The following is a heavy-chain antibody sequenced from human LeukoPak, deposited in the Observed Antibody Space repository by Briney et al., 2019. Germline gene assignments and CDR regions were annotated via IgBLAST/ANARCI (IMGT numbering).Heavy chain of an antibody. V-gene: IGHV4-59*08. Sequence: SETLSLTCTVSGGSISSYYWIWLRQPPGKGRDWIGYIYYSGSTNYNPSLTSRVNISVDTSKNQFSLKLSSVTAADTAVYYCARHLGDIVDYFDYWGQGTLVTVSS. CDR1: GGSISSYY. D-gene: IGHD5-12*01. CDR3: ARHLGDIVDYFDY. J-gene: IGHJ4*02. CDR2: IYYSGST.